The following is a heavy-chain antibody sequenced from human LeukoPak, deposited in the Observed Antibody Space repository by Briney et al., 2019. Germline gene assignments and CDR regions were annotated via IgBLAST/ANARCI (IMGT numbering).Heavy chain of an antibody. J-gene: IGHJ5*02. Sequence: GGSLRLSCAASGFTFSSYAVSWVRQAPGKGLEWLSAISATGGSTYYADSVKGRFTISRDNSKNTLYLQMNSLRAEDTAVYYCAKDRAPYHPPFDPWGQGTLVTVSS. CDR3: AKDRAPYHPPFDP. D-gene: IGHD2-2*01. CDR2: ISATGGST. V-gene: IGHV3-23*01. CDR1: GFTFSSYA.